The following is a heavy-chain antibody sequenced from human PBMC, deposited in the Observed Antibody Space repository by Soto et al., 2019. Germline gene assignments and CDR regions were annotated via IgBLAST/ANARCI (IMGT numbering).Heavy chain of an antibody. CDR3: ARRYCSSTSCYAFDY. V-gene: IGHV4-59*08. CDR2: IYYSGST. D-gene: IGHD2-2*01. CDR1: GGSIISYD. J-gene: IGHJ4*02. Sequence: SSETLSVTCTVSGGSIISYDWSWILQPPGKGLEWIGYIYYSGSTNYNPSLKSRVTISVDTSKNQFSLKLSSVTAADTAVYYCARRYCSSTSCYAFDYWGQGTLVTVS.